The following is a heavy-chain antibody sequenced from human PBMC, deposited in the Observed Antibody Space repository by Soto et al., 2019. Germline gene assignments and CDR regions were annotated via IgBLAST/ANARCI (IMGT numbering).Heavy chain of an antibody. Sequence: EVQLVESGEGLVQPGGSLRLSCAASGFTFSSYAMHWVRQAPGKGLEYVSAISSNGGSTYYADSVKGRFTISRDNSKHTLYLQMGSLRAEDMAVYYCARSGSGYDFDYWGQGTLVTVSS. D-gene: IGHD5-12*01. CDR2: ISSNGGST. V-gene: IGHV3-64*02. CDR3: ARSGSGYDFDY. CDR1: GFTFSSYA. J-gene: IGHJ4*02.